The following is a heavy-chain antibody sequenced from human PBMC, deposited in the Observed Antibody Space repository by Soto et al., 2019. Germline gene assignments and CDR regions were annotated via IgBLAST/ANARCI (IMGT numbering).Heavy chain of an antibody. D-gene: IGHD3-22*01. J-gene: IGHJ4*02. CDR2: IYYSGST. CDR1: GGSISSSSYY. CDR3: ASPSRKYDSSGYFDY. Sequence: QLQLQESGPGLVKPSETLSLTCTVSGGSISSSSYYWGWIRQPPGKGLEWIGSIYYSGSTYYNPSLKSRVTISVDTSKNQFSLKRSSVTAADTAVYYCASPSRKYDSSGYFDYWGQGTLVTVSS. V-gene: IGHV4-39*01.